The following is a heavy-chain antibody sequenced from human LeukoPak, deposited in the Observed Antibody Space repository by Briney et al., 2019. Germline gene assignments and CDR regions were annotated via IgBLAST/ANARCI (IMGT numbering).Heavy chain of an antibody. J-gene: IGHJ3*02. D-gene: IGHD3-22*01. CDR2: ISSSSSYI. CDR1: GFAFSSYS. Sequence: GGSLRLSCAASGFAFSSYSMNWVRQAPGKGREWVSSISSSSSYIYYADSVKGRFTISRDNAKNSLYLQMNSLRAEDTAVYYCARDLSITMIVVGPPGAFDIWGQGTMVTVSS. CDR3: ARDLSITMIVVGPPGAFDI. V-gene: IGHV3-21*01.